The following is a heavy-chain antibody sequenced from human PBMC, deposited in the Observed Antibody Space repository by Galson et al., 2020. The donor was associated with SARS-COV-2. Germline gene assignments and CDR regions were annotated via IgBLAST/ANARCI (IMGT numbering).Heavy chain of an antibody. V-gene: IGHV3-15*01. D-gene: IGHD3-3*01. CDR3: TTDFLRAVYDFWSGYAGV. Sequence: GGSLRLSCAASGFTFSNAWMSWVRQAPGKGLEWVGRIKSKTDGGTTDYAAPVKGRFTISRDDSKNTLYLQMNSLKTEDTAVYYCTTDFLRAVYDFWSGYAGVWGQGTLVTVSS. CDR1: GFTFSNAW. J-gene: IGHJ4*02. CDR2: IKSKTDGGTT.